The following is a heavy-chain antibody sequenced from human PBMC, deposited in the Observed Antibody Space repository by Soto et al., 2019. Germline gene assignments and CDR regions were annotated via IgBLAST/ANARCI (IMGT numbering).Heavy chain of an antibody. CDR2: IIQHGSDK. J-gene: IGHJ4*02. CDR3: TRDPEGDLDFDY. V-gene: IGHV3-7*01. CDR1: GFTFSNYW. D-gene: IGHD2-21*02. Sequence: GGSLRLSCAASGFTFSNYWMSWVRQAPGRGMEWEANIIQHGSDKYYMDAVRGRFTISRDNAKNSLYLQMNSLSDEDTAVYYCTRDPEGDLDFDYWGQGTLVTVSS.